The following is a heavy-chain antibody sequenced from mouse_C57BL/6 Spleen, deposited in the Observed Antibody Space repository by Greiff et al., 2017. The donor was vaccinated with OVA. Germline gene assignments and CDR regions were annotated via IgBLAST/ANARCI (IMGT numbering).Heavy chain of an antibody. Sequence: EVQGVESGGGLVQPGGSLSLSCAASGFTFTDYYMSWVRQPPGKALEWLGFIRNKANGYTTEYSASVKGRFTISRDNSQSILYLQMNALRAEDSATYYCARPLHGSSYYYAMDYWGQGTSVTVSS. D-gene: IGHD1-1*01. CDR2: IRNKANGYTT. CDR3: ARPLHGSSYYYAMDY. V-gene: IGHV7-3*01. CDR1: GFTFTDYY. J-gene: IGHJ4*01.